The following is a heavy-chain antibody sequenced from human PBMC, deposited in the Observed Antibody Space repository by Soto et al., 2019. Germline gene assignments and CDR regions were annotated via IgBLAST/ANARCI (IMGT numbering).Heavy chain of an antibody. D-gene: IGHD6-19*01. V-gene: IGHV3-30*18. CDR1: GFTFSDYA. CDR3: AKGGRQWLVTSDFNY. CDR2: VSHDGRNT. J-gene: IGHJ4*02. Sequence: VQLVESWGGVVQPGRSLRLSCAASGFTFSDYAIHWVRQAAGKGLEWVAVVSHDGRNTHYADSVKGRFTISRDSSKNTVSLEMTSLRAEDTAVYYCAKGGRQWLVTSDFNYWGQGALVTVSS.